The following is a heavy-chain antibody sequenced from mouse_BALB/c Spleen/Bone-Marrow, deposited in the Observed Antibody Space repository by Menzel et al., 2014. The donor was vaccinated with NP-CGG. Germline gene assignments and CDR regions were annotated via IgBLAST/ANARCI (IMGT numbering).Heavy chain of an antibody. J-gene: IGHJ4*01. CDR1: GYTFTSYV. CDR3: ARWRYPYAMDY. Sequence: VQLQQSGPELVKPGASVKMSCKASGYTFTSYVMHWVKQKPGQGLEWIGYINPYDDGTKYNEKFKGKATLTSDKSSSTAYMELSSLTSEDSAVYYCARWRYPYAMDYWGQGTSVTVSS. D-gene: IGHD5-1-1*01. CDR2: INPYDDGT. V-gene: IGHV1-14*01.